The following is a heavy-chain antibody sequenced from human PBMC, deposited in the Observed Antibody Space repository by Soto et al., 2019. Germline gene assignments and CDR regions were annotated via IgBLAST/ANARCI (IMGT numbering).Heavy chain of an antibody. CDR2: IYNSGST. D-gene: IGHD3-10*01. Sequence: PSETLSLTCTVSGGSISTYYWNWIRQPPGKGLEWIGYIYNSGSTNYNPSLKSRVTISVDTSKNQFSLKLSSVTAADTAVYYCARLYYGSVSSELFPLYNLLDPWGQGSLVTVSS. CDR3: ARLYYGSVSSELFPLYNLLDP. V-gene: IGHV4-59*08. CDR1: GGSISTYY. J-gene: IGHJ5*02.